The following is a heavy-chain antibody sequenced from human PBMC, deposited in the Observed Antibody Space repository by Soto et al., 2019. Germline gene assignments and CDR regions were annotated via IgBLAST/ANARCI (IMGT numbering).Heavy chain of an antibody. D-gene: IGHD3-9*01. Sequence: GGSLRLSCAASGFTFSSYAMSWVRQAPGKGLEWVSAISGIGGSTYYADSVKGRFTISRDNTKNTLYLQMNSLRAEDTAVYYCAKNAWKYYDILTGYGPDDYWGQGTLVTVSS. V-gene: IGHV3-23*01. CDR2: ISGIGGST. CDR1: GFTFSSYA. J-gene: IGHJ4*02. CDR3: AKNAWKYYDILTGYGPDDY.